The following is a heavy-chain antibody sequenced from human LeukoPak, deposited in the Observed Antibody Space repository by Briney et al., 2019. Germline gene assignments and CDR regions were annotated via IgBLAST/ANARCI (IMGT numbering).Heavy chain of an antibody. CDR2: INPSGGST. V-gene: IGHV1-46*01. D-gene: IGHD6-6*01. J-gene: IGHJ6*03. CDR3: ARDDRQLGGRYDYHYYYMDV. CDR1: GYTFTSYY. Sequence: ASVKVSCKASGYTFTSYYMHWVRQAPGQGLEWMGIINPSGGSTSYAQKFQGRVAMTRDTSTSTVYMELSSLRSEDTAVYYCARDDRQLGGRYDYHYYYMDVWGKGTTVTVSS.